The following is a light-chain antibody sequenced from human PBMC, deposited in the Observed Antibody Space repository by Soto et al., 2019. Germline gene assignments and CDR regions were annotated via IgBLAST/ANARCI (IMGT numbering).Light chain of an antibody. CDR3: QVWDRAATVV. J-gene: IGLJ2*01. CDR1: NIGTKG. CDR2: DDT. Sequence: SSELTQPPSLSVAPGQTATVTCGGDNIGTKGVHWYQQKPGQAPVVVVYDDTDRPSGIPERFSGSSSGNTATLTITRVEAGDEADYYCQVWDRAATVVFGGGTQLTVL. V-gene: IGLV3-21*02.